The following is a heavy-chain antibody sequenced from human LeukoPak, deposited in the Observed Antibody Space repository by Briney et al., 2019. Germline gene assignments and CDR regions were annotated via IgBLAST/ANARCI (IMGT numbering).Heavy chain of an antibody. J-gene: IGHJ4*02. CDR3: ASYCSSTSCYYFDY. CDR2: IYYSGST. CDR1: GGSISSGDYY. D-gene: IGHD2-2*01. V-gene: IGHV4-30-4*01. Sequence: SETLSLTCTVSGGSISSGDYYWCWIRQPPGKGLEWIGYIYYSGSTYYNPSLKSRVTISVDTSKNQFSLKLSSVTAAGTAVYYCASYCSSTSCYYFDYWGQGTLVTVSS.